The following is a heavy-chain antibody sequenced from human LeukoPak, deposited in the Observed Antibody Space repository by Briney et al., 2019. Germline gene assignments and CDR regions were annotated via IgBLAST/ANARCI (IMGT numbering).Heavy chain of an antibody. V-gene: IGHV3-48*03. Sequence: AGGSLRLSCAASGFTFSSYEMNWVRQAPGKGLEWVSYISSSGSTIYYADSVKGRFTISRDNAKNSLYLQMNSLRAEDTAVYYCARSDLWFGEFQFDYWGQGTLVTVSS. CDR1: GFTFSSYE. CDR2: ISSSGSTI. J-gene: IGHJ4*02. CDR3: ARSDLWFGEFQFDY. D-gene: IGHD3-10*01.